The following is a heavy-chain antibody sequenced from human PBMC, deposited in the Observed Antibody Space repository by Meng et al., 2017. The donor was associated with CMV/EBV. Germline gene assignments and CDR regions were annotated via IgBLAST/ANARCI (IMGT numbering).Heavy chain of an antibody. CDR2: IIPILGIA. J-gene: IGHJ4*02. CDR3: ARDGSWFGESLYGPGPSDY. D-gene: IGHD3-10*01. V-gene: IGHV1-69*10. CDR1: GGTFSSYA. Sequence: SVKVSCKASGGTFSSYAISWVRQAPGQGREWMGGIIPILGIANYAQKFQGRVTITADKSTSTAYMELSSLRSEDTAVYYCARDGSWFGESLYGPGPSDYWGQGTLVTVSS.